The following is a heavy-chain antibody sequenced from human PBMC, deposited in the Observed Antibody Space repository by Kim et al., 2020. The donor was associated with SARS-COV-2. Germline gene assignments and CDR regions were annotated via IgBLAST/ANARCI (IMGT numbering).Heavy chain of an antibody. V-gene: IGHV3-15*01. J-gene: IGHJ6*02. CDR2: INSKTDGGTT. CDR1: GFTFSNAW. Sequence: GSLRLSCAASGFTFSNAWMSWVRLAPGKGLEWVGRINSKTDGGTTDYAAPVKGRFTISRDESKNTLFLQMNSLKTEDTAVYYCTTGSKRYYYYGMDVWGQGTTVTVSS. CDR3: TTGSKRYYYYGMDV.